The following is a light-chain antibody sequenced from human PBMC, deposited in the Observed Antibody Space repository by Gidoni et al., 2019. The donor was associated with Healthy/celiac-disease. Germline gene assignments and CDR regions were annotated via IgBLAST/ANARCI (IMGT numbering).Light chain of an antibody. V-gene: IGKV3-15*01. Sequence: EIVMTQSPATLSVSPGERATLSCRASQSVSSNLAWYQQKPGQAPRLLIYGASTRATGIPARFSGSGSGTGFTLTISSLPSEDFAVYYCQQYNNWPPWTFXQXTKVEIK. J-gene: IGKJ1*01. CDR1: QSVSSN. CDR2: GAS. CDR3: QQYNNWPPWT.